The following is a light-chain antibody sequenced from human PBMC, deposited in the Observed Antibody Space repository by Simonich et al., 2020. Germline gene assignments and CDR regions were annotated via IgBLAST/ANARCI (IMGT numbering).Light chain of an antibody. V-gene: IGLV1-47*01. J-gene: IGLJ1*01. CDR2: RDN. Sequence: QSVLTQPPSASGTPGQRATLSCSGSSSNIGSNYLYWYQHLPGTAPKHLIYRDNQLPSGVPDRFSVSKSGTSASLAISGLRSEDEADYYCAAWDDSLSGYVFGTGTKVTVL. CDR3: AAWDDSLSGYV. CDR1: SSNIGSNY.